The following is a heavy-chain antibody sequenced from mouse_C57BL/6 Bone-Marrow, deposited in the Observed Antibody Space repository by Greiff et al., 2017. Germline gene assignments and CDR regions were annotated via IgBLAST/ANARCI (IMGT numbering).Heavy chain of an antibody. J-gene: IGHJ3*01. Sequence: QVQLQQPGAELVMPGASVKLSCKASGYTFTSYWMHWVQQRPGQGLAWIGEIDPSDSYTNYNQKFKGKSTLTVDKSSSTAYMQLSSLPSEDYAVDYCAREARELWFAYWGQGTLVTVSA. CDR3: AREARELWFAY. CDR2: IDPSDSYT. CDR1: GYTFTSYW. V-gene: IGHV1-69*01.